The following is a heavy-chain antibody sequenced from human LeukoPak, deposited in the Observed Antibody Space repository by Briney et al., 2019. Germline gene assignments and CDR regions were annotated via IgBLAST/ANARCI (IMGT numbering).Heavy chain of an antibody. CDR2: VKQDGNEK. Sequence: HPGGSLRLSCAASGFTFRSYWMSWVRQAPGGGLEWVATVKQDGNEKHYVDSVKGRFTISRDNAENSLYLQMNSLRAEDTALYYCARLGGETTRFDLWGQGALVTVSS. V-gene: IGHV3-7*01. J-gene: IGHJ4*02. CDR1: GFTFRSYW. D-gene: IGHD3-16*01. CDR3: ARLGGETTRFDL.